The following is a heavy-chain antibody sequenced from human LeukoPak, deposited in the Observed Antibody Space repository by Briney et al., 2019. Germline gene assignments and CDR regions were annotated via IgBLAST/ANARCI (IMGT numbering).Heavy chain of an antibody. Sequence: PGGSLRLSCAASGFTVSSNYMSWVRQAPGKGLEWVSVIYSGGSTYYADSVKGRFTISRDNSKNTLYLQMNSLRAEDTAVYYCARGRYVQLWAPGRLSYWYFDLWGRGTLVTVSS. D-gene: IGHD5-18*01. CDR3: ARGRYVQLWAPGRLSYWYFDL. CDR2: IYSGGST. J-gene: IGHJ2*01. V-gene: IGHV3-66*01. CDR1: GFTVSSNY.